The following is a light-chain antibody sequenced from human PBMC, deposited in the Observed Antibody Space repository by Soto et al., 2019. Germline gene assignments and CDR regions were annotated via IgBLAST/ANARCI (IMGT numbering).Light chain of an antibody. Sequence: EIVLTQSPATLSLSPGERATLSCRASQSISSYLAWYQQKPGQAPRLLIYDASKRATGIPARFSGSGSGTDFTLTITSLDPEDFAVYYCQQRNNWPRGFTFGPGTKVDIK. CDR1: QSISSY. J-gene: IGKJ3*01. CDR3: QQRNNWPRGFT. V-gene: IGKV3-11*01. CDR2: DAS.